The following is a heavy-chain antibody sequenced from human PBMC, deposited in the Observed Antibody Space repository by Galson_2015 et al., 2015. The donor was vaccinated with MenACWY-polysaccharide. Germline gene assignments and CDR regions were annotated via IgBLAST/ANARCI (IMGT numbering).Heavy chain of an antibody. J-gene: IGHJ2*01. D-gene: IGHD6-19*01. V-gene: IGHV4-59*01. CDR3: ARAIAVAGQRRDFDL. CDR2: IYYSGNT. Sequence: SETLSLTCTVSGGSIRSYYWSWLRQPPGKGLEWIGHIYYSGNTYYNSSLNSRVTISVDTSKNQFSLKLTSVTDADTAVYYCARAIAVAGQRRDFDLWGRGTLVTVSS. CDR1: GGSIRSYY.